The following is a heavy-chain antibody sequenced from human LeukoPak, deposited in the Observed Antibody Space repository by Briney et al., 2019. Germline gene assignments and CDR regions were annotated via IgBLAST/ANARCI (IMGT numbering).Heavy chain of an antibody. D-gene: IGHD3-9*01. CDR2: ISSSSSYI. CDR1: GFTFSSYS. Sequence: GGSLRLSCAASGFTFSSYSMNWLRQAPGKGLEWVSSISSSSSYIYYADSVKGRFTISRDNAKNSLYLQMNSLRAEDTAVYYCARGLLRYFDDCGEGTLVTVSS. CDR3: ARGLLRYFDD. J-gene: IGHJ4*02. V-gene: IGHV3-21*01.